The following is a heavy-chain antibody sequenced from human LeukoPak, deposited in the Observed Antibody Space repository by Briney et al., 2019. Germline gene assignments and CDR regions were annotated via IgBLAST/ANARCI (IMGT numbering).Heavy chain of an antibody. V-gene: IGHV1-8*01. CDR2: MNPNSGNT. CDR1: GYTFTSYD. Sequence: ASVKVSCKASGYTFTSYDINWVRQATGQGLEWMGWMNPNSGNTGYAQKFQGRVTMTRNTSISTAYMELSSLRSEDTAVYYCARRPLQGSFFDYWGQGTLVTVSS. CDR3: ARRPLQGSFFDY. J-gene: IGHJ4*02. D-gene: IGHD5-24*01.